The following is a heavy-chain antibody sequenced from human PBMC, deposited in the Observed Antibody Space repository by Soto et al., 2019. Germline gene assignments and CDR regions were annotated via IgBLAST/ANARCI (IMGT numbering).Heavy chain of an antibody. CDR3: AREISGYSHGFGAFDI. CDR1: GLTVNSNY. D-gene: IGHD5-18*01. J-gene: IGHJ3*02. V-gene: IGHV3-53*01. Sequence: LRLSCAASGLTVNSNYMTWVRQAPGKGLEWVSVIYSGGTTYYADSVKGRFTISRDNSKNTLYLQMNSLRAEDTAVYYCAREISGYSHGFGAFDIWGQGTMVTVSS. CDR2: IYSGGTT.